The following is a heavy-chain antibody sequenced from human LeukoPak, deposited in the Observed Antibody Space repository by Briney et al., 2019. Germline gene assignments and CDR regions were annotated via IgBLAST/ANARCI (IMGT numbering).Heavy chain of an antibody. J-gene: IGHJ4*01. CDR3: ARAITGTTGPDDY. V-gene: IGHV3-21*04. CDR1: GFTFSSYS. CDR2: ISSSSSYI. D-gene: IGHD1-7*01. Sequence: GGSLRLSCAASGFTFSSYSMNWVRQAPGKGLEWVSSISSSSSYIYYADSVKGRFIISRDNSKNTLYLQMNSLRAEDTAVYYCARAITGTTGPDDYWGHGTLVTVSS.